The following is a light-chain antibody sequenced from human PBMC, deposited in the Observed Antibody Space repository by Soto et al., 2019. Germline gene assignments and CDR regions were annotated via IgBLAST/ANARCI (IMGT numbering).Light chain of an antibody. CDR1: NLQTKN. Sequence: YELTQPPSVSVAPGQTAIITCGGDNLQTKNVHWYQQRPGQAPVLVIYDDKKRPSGIPERFSGSSSGNLATLTLIRVESRDEADYYCQVWDTNSGAVFGGGTKLTVL. CDR2: DDK. CDR3: QVWDTNSGAV. J-gene: IGLJ2*01. V-gene: IGLV3-21*02.